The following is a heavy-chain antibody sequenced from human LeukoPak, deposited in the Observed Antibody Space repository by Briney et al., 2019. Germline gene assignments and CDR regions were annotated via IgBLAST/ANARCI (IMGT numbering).Heavy chain of an antibody. V-gene: IGHV5-51*01. CDR1: GYSFTSYW. J-gene: IGHJ6*03. Sequence: GESLKISCKGSGYSFTSYWIGWVRQMPGKGLEWLGIIYPGDSDTRYSPSFQGQVTISADKSISTAYLQWSSLKASDTAMYYCARHPVLGSYGSYYYYMDVWGKGTTVTVSS. CDR3: ARHPVLGSYGSYYYYMDV. D-gene: IGHD5-18*01. CDR2: IYPGDSDT.